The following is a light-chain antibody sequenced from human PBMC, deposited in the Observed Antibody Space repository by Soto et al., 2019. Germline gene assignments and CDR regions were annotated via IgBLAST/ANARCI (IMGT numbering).Light chain of an antibody. CDR3: QQRAKWPLT. CDR1: QSVSTY. Sequence: EIVLTQSPATLSLSPGERATLSCRASQSVSTYLAWYQQKPGQAPSLLIYDASNRATGIPARFSGSGSGTDFTLTISSLEAEDFALYYCQQRAKWPLTFGGGTKVEI. CDR2: DAS. V-gene: IGKV3-11*01. J-gene: IGKJ4*01.